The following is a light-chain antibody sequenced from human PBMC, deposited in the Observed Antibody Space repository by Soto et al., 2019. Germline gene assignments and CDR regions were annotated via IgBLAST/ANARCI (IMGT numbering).Light chain of an antibody. Sequence: DIQMTPSPSSMSASVGDGVTIXXRASQGISSWLAWYQQKPGKAPNLXIYAASTLHSGVPSRFSGSGSGTDFTLTISSLQPEDFATYYCQQANSFPLTFGGGTKVDIK. CDR3: QQANSFPLT. J-gene: IGKJ4*01. CDR1: QGISSW. V-gene: IGKV1-12*01. CDR2: AAS.